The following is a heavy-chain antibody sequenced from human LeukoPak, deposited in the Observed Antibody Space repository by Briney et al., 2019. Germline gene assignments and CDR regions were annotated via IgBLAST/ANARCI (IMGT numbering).Heavy chain of an antibody. CDR1: GYTFTSYY. J-gene: IGHJ4*02. CDR3: SVATIVGYFDY. Sequence: ASVKVSCKASGYTFTSYYMHWVRQAPGQGLEWMGIINPSGGSTSYAQKFQGRVTMTRDMSTSTVCMELSSLRSEDTAVYYCSVATIVGYFDYWGQGTLVTVSS. CDR2: INPSGGST. V-gene: IGHV1-46*01. D-gene: IGHD5-12*01.